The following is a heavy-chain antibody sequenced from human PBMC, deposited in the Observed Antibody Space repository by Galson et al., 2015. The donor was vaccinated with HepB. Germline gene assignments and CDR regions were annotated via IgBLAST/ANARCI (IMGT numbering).Heavy chain of an antibody. CDR2: MNPNSGNT. J-gene: IGHJ4*02. D-gene: IGHD1-7*01. V-gene: IGHV1-8*01. CDR3: ARGVRNYLYSDN. Sequence: SVKVSCKAFGYTFSSYDVTWVRQASGQGLERMGWMNPNSGNTGYAPEFQDRVTMTGDTSMSTAYMELSSLRSEDTAVYYCARGVRNYLYSDNWGQGTLVTVSS. CDR1: GYTFSSYD.